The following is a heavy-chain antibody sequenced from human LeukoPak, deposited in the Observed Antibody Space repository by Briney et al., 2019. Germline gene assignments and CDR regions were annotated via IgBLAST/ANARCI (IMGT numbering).Heavy chain of an antibody. CDR1: GYSISSGYY. CDR2: IYHSGST. Sequence: SETLSLTCTVSGYSISSGYYWGWIRQPAGKGLEWIGSIYHSGSTYYNPSLKSRVTISVDKSKNQFSLKLSSVTAADTAVYYCASGYSYGYSWYFDLWGRGTLVTVSS. CDR3: ASGYSYGYSWYFDL. D-gene: IGHD5-18*01. V-gene: IGHV4-38-2*02. J-gene: IGHJ2*01.